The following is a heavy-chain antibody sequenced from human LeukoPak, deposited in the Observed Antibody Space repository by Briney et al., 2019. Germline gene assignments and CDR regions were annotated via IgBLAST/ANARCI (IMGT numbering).Heavy chain of an antibody. CDR2: INWNGGST. CDR1: GFTFDDYG. D-gene: IGHD3-22*01. CDR3: ARAEGNYYDSSTGDY. V-gene: IGHV3-20*04. J-gene: IGHJ4*02. Sequence: GGSLRLSCAASGFTFDDYGMSWVRQAPGKGLEWVSGINWNGGSTGYADSVKGRFTISRDYAKNSLYLQMNSLRAEDTALYYCARAEGNYYDSSTGDYWGQGTLVTVSS.